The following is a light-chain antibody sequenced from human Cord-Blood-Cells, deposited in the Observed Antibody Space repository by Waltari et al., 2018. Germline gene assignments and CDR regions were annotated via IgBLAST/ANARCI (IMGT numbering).Light chain of an antibody. CDR2: GAS. CDR3: QQYGSSLTWT. V-gene: IGKV3-20*01. J-gene: IGKJ1*01. CDR1: QCVSSSY. Sequence: EIVLTQSPGPLSLSPGERATLSCRASQCVSSSYLAWYQQKPGQAPRLLIYGASSSATGIPDRFSGSGSGTDFTLTISRLEPEDFAVYYCQQYGSSLTWTFGQGTKVEIK.